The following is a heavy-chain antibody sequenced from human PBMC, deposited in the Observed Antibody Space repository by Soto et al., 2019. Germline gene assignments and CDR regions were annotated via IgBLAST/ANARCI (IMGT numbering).Heavy chain of an antibody. CDR2: ISPHNRNT. CDR1: GYTFGHFY. Sequence: QVQLVQSGADVKRPGDSVKVSCQASGYTFGHFYITWVRQAPGQGLEWMGAISPHNRNTNYAEKFRGWVTMTTDTSTTTAYMELRSLRSDDTAVYYCARDEGGYDILTGYYKAHHFDQWGQGALVTVSS. V-gene: IGHV1-18*01. D-gene: IGHD3-9*01. CDR3: ARDEGGYDILTGYYKAHHFDQ. J-gene: IGHJ4*02.